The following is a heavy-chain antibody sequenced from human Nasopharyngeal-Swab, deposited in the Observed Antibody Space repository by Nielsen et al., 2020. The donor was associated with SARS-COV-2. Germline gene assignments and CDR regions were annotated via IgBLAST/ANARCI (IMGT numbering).Heavy chain of an antibody. CDR2: INSDGSST. J-gene: IGHJ3*02. CDR1: GFTFSSYW. CDR3: ARDRRVVAAMGAFDI. V-gene: IGHV3-74*01. D-gene: IGHD2-15*01. Sequence: SCAASGFTFSSYWMHWVRQAPGKGLVWVSRINSDGSSTSYADSVKGRFTISRDNAKNTLYLQMNSLRAEDTAVYYCARDRRVVAAMGAFDIWGQGTMVTVSS.